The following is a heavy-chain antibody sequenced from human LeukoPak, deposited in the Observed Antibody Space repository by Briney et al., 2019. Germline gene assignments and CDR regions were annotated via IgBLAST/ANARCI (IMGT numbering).Heavy chain of an antibody. V-gene: IGHV4-59*01. J-gene: IGHJ3*02. CDR2: IYYSGST. CDR3: AREERWLQKRGPYDAFDI. CDR1: GGSISSYY. Sequence: SETLSLTCTVSGGSISSYYWSWIRQPPGKGLEWIGYIYYSGSTKYNPSLKSRVTISVDTSKNQFSLKLSSVTAADTAVYYCAREERWLQKRGPYDAFDICGQGTMVTVSS. D-gene: IGHD5-24*01.